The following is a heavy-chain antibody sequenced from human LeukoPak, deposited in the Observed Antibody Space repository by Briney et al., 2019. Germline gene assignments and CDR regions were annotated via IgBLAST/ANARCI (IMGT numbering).Heavy chain of an antibody. CDR2: IKQDGSEI. V-gene: IGHV3-7*01. D-gene: IGHD1-26*01. J-gene: IGHJ4*02. CDR1: GFTFSSYW. Sequence: GGSLRLSCAASGFTFSSYWMSWVRQAPGKGLEWVANIKQDGSEIYYVDSVKGRFAISRDNAKNSLYLQMNSLRAEDTAVYYRARDKIVGATHFDYWGQGTLVTVSS. CDR3: ARDKIVGATHFDY.